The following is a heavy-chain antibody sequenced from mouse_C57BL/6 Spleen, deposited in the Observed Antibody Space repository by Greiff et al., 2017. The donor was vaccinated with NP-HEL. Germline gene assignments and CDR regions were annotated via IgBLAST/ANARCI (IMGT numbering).Heavy chain of an antibody. CDR2: IYPGSGST. D-gene: IGHD2-5*01. Sequence: QVQLQQPGAELVKPGASVKMSFKASGYTFTSYWITWVKQRPGQGLEWIGDIYPGSGSTNYNEKFKSKATLTVDTSSSTAYMQLSSLTSEDSAVYYCAREAYYSNYPDYWGQGTTLTVSS. J-gene: IGHJ2*01. V-gene: IGHV1-55*01. CDR3: AREAYYSNYPDY. CDR1: GYTFTSYW.